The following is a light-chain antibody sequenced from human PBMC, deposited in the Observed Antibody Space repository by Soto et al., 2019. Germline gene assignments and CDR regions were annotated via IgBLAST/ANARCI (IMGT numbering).Light chain of an antibody. CDR1: DSNIGAGYD. J-gene: IGLJ3*02. CDR3: QSYDTRLGDWV. Sequence: QPVLTQPPSVSGAPGQTVTISCSGSDSNIGAGYDLHWYQQLPGTAPKLLIHSNYLRASGVPDRFSASKSVTSASLAIIGLQADDEADYYCQSYDTRLGDWVFGGGTKLTVL. CDR2: SNY. V-gene: IGLV1-40*01.